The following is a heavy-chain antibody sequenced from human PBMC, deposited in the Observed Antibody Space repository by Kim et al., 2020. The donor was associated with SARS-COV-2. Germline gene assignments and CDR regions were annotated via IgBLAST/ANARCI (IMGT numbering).Heavy chain of an antibody. CDR3: ARGPGGSSSGYYLAGAFDI. J-gene: IGHJ3*02. Sequence: GGSLRLSCAASGFTVSSNYMSWVRQAPGKGLEWVSVIYSGGSTYYADSVKGRFTISRDNSKNTLYLQMNSLRAEDTAVYYCARGPGGSSSGYYLAGAFDIWGQGTMVTVSS. CDR2: IYSGGST. CDR1: GFTVSSNY. D-gene: IGHD3-22*01. V-gene: IGHV3-53*01.